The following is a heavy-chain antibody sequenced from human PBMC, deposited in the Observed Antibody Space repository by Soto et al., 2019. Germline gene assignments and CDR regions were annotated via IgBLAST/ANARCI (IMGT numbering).Heavy chain of an antibody. J-gene: IGHJ3*02. CDR2: IIPIFGTA. CDR3: ARIIDYAFDI. CDR1: GCTFSNYS. Sequence: SSVKVSCKASGCTFSNYSISWVRQAPGQGLEWMGGIIPIFGTANYAQKFQGRVTITADESTSTAYMELSSLRSEDTAVYYCARIIDYAFDIWGQGTMVT. V-gene: IGHV1-69*13.